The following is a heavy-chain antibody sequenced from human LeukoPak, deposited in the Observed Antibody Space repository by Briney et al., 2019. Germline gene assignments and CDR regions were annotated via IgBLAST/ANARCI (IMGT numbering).Heavy chain of an antibody. CDR1: GYTFTSYG. J-gene: IGHJ4*02. V-gene: IGHV1-18*01. CDR2: ISAYNGNT. Sequence: ASVKVSCKASGYTFTSYGICWVRQAPGQGLECMGWISAYNGNTNYAQKLQGRVTMTTDTSTSTAYMELRSLRSGDTAVYYCARDQSYYYDSSGYYYPDYWGQGTLVTVSS. CDR3: ARDQSYYYDSSGYYYPDY. D-gene: IGHD3-22*01.